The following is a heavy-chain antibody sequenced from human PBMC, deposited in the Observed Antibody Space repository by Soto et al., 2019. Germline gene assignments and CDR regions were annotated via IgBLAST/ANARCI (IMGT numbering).Heavy chain of an antibody. Sequence: GGSLRLSCAASGFTFSSYAMSWVRQAPGKGLEWVSAINSRGGSTYYADSVKGRFTISRDSSKNTLYLQMNSLRAEDTAVYYCARLSREDIVVVVAATSAFDIWGQGTMVTVSS. V-gene: IGHV3-23*01. CDR1: GFTFSSYA. D-gene: IGHD2-15*01. J-gene: IGHJ3*02. CDR3: ARLSREDIVVVVAATSAFDI. CDR2: INSRGGST.